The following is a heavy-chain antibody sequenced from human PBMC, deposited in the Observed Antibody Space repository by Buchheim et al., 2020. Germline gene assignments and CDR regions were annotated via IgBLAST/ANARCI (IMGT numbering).Heavy chain of an antibody. D-gene: IGHD5-12*01. Sequence: EVQLLESGGGLVQPGGSLRLSCAASGFTFSSYGVSWVRQAPGQGLERVSSLRGSGASTTYADSVKGRFTISRDNARYTVHLQMSSLSAEDTAVYYCATVPEYSGFDLAWGQGTL. CDR1: GFTFSSYG. CDR3: ATVPEYSGFDLA. CDR2: LRGSGAST. J-gene: IGHJ5*02. V-gene: IGHV3-23*01.